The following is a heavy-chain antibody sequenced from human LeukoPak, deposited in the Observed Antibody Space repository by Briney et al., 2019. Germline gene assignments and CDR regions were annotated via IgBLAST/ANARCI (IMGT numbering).Heavy chain of an antibody. CDR2: VVPIFGKS. V-gene: IGHV1-69*01. CDR1: GGTFTTFA. J-gene: IGHJ4*02. Sequence: SAKVSCKASGGTFTTFAISWMRQAPGQGLQWMGAVVPIFGKSHYAQKLQGRLTITADESTNTAFMELARLTADDTAVYYCARESLAGTWPSDYWGQGTLVTVSS. CDR3: ARESLAGTWPSDY. D-gene: IGHD6-19*01.